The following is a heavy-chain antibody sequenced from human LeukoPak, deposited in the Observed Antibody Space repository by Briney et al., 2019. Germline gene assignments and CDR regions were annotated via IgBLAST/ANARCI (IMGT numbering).Heavy chain of an antibody. Sequence: PGRSLRLSCAASGFTFSSYWMSWVRQAPGKGLEWVANIKQDGSEKYYVDSVKGRFTISRDNAKNSLHLQMNSLRAEDTAVYYCARDGINWDAFDIWGQGTMVTVSS. D-gene: IGHD1-20*01. CDR2: IKQDGSEK. CDR3: ARDGINWDAFDI. CDR1: GFTFSSYW. V-gene: IGHV3-7*01. J-gene: IGHJ3*02.